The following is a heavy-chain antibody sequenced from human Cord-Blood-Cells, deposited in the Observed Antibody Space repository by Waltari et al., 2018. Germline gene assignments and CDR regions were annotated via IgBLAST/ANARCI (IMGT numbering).Heavy chain of an antibody. V-gene: IGHV4-39*07. D-gene: IGHD3-10*01. CDR3: ARENYYGLGSYQKYNWFDP. CDR1: GGSISSSSYY. J-gene: IGHJ5*02. CDR2: IYYSGST. Sequence: QLQLQESGPGLVKPSETLSLTCTVSGGSISSSSYYWGWIRQPPGKGLEWIGSIYYSGSTYYNPSLKSRVTISVDTSKNQFSLKLSSVTAADTAVYYCARENYYGLGSYQKYNWFDPWGQGTLVTVSS.